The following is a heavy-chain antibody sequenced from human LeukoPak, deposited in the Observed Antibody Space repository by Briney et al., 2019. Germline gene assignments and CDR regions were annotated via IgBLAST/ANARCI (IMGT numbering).Heavy chain of an antibody. CDR3: ARAGYDYVWGSYLKNWFDP. CDR2: INHSGST. V-gene: IGHV4-34*01. J-gene: IGHJ5*02. Sequence: PSETLSLTCAVYGGSFSGYYWSWIRQPPGKGLEWIGEINHSGSTNYNPSLKSRVTISVDTSKNQFSLKLSSVTAPDTAVYYCARAGYDYVWGSYLKNWFDPWGQGTLVTVSS. CDR1: GGSFSGYY. D-gene: IGHD3-16*02.